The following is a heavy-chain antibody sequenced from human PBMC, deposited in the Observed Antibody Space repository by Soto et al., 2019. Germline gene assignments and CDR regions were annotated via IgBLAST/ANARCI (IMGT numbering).Heavy chain of an antibody. D-gene: IGHD6-13*01. CDR2: IHHSGST. CDR3: ARDQGSHPGD. J-gene: IGHJ4*02. V-gene: IGHV4-4*02. Sequence: QVQLQESGPGLVRPSGTVSLTCAVSGVSISSDNWWSWVRQPPGMALEWIGEIHHSGSTNYNPSLKRRVTMSVVPSKDLFSLTLNSVTAADTAFYYCARDQGSHPGDWGQGTLVSVSS. CDR1: GVSISSDNW.